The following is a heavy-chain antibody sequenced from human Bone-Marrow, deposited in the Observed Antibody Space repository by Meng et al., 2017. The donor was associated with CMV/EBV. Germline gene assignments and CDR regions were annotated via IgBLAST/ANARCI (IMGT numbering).Heavy chain of an antibody. CDR3: ARGYCSSTSCYFWVDV. J-gene: IGHJ6*02. Sequence: GGSLRLSCAASRFTFSSYSMNWVRQAPGKGLEWVSSISSSSSYIYYADSVKGRFTISRDNAKNSLYLQMNSLRAEDTAVYYCARGYCSSTSCYFWVDVWGQGTTVTVSS. V-gene: IGHV3-21*01. CDR1: RFTFSSYS. D-gene: IGHD2-2*01. CDR2: ISSSSSYI.